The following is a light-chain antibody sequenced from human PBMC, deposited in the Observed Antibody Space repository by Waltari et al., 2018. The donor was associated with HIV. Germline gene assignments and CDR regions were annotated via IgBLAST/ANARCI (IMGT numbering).Light chain of an antibody. Sequence: QSVLTQPPSASGPPGQRVTISCSASSSKIGRNPVNWYQHLPGTAPKLLIYGNDQRPSGVPDRFSASRSGTSASLAISGLQSADEADYYCAAWDDSLNGGVFGGGTKLTVL. J-gene: IGLJ3*02. V-gene: IGLV1-44*01. CDR3: AAWDDSLNGGV. CDR2: GND. CDR1: SSKIGRNP.